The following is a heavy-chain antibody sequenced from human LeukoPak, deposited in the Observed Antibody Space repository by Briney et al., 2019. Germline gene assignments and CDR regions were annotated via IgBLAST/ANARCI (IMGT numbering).Heavy chain of an antibody. CDR1: GFTFSTYT. D-gene: IGHD3-3*02. CDR3: ARDHLYAFDI. CDR2: IGFGSSAI. V-gene: IGHV3-48*01. J-gene: IGHJ3*02. Sequence: SGGSLRLSCAASGFTFSTYTMTWVRQAPGKGLEWVSYIGFGSSAIYYADSVKGRFTISRDNAKSSLFLQMNSLRAEDTAVYYCARDHLYAFDIWGQGTMVTVSS.